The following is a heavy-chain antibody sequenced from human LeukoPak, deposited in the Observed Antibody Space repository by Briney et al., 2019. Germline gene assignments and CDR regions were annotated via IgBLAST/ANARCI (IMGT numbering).Heavy chain of an antibody. J-gene: IGHJ4*03. D-gene: IGHD1-26*01. Sequence: GGSLTLSCAASVFTVSSNYMSWVRQAPGKGLDWVSVIYSGGSTYYTDSVKGRFTISRENSKYKLYLQMNSLRAEDTAVYYCARVYSGSYIDYWGPGALVTVSS. CDR1: VFTVSSNY. V-gene: IGHV3-66*02. CDR3: ARVYSGSYIDY. CDR2: IYSGGST.